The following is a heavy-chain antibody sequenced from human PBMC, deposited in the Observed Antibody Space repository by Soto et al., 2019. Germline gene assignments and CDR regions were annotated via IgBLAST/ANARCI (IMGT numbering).Heavy chain of an antibody. CDR2: IHYSGST. V-gene: IGHV4-39*01. J-gene: IGHJ4*02. CDR1: GGSISISSYY. D-gene: IGHD2-15*01. Sequence: PSETLSLTCSVSGGSISISSYYWGWVRQPPGEGLEWIGSIHYSGSTHYNPSLQSRVTISGDASKKQFSLKLGSVTAADTAMYYCASTKDETLYFDYWGQGNLVTVSS. CDR3: ASTKDETLYFDY.